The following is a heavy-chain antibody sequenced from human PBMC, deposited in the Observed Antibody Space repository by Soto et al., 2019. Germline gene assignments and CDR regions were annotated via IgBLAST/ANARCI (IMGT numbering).Heavy chain of an antibody. CDR1: GFTFSSYA. J-gene: IGHJ4*02. V-gene: IGHV3-23*01. Sequence: QPGGSLRLSCAASGFTFSSYAMSWVRQAPGKGLEWVSAISGSGGSTYYADSVKGRFTISRDNSKNTLYLQMNSLRAEDTAVYYCAKDQWPGIVGVITTRFDYWGQGTLVTVSS. CDR2: ISGSGGST. D-gene: IGHD3-22*01. CDR3: AKDQWPGIVGVITTRFDY.